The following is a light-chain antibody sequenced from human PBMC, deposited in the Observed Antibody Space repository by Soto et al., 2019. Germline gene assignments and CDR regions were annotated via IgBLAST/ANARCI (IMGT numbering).Light chain of an antibody. Sequence: EVVLTQSPGSLSLSPRERAPLSCRASQSFRGLLAWYQQKPGQAPRLLIYDSSTRATGIPARFSGSESGTEFTLTISSLQSEDFAVYYCHHYHNWPMTFGQGTRLEIK. CDR2: DSS. CDR3: HHYHNWPMT. CDR1: QSFRGL. J-gene: IGKJ5*01. V-gene: IGKV3-15*01.